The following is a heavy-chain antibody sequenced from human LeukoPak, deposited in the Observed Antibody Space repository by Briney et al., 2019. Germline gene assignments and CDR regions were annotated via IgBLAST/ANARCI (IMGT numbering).Heavy chain of an antibody. CDR2: INQAGET. J-gene: IGHJ4*02. V-gene: IGHV3-7*01. CDR3: ARLMFLWPPIYFDY. D-gene: IGHD2-8*01. CDR1: GSTFSNYW. Sequence: PGGSLRLSCAASGSTFSNYWMSWVRQAPGKGLEWVANINQAGETFYVDSVKGRFTISRDNARNSVYLQMNSLRAEDTAVYYCARLMFLWPPIYFDYWGQGTLVTVSS.